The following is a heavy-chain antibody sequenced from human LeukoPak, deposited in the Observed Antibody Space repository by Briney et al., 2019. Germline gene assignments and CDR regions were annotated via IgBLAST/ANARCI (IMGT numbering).Heavy chain of an antibody. CDR3: AKDPGMAVYSYGYNAFDI. D-gene: IGHD5-18*01. J-gene: IGHJ3*02. CDR2: ISYNGHNK. CDR1: GFTFSSYG. Sequence: GRSLRLSCAVSGFTFSSYGMHWVRRAPGKGLEWVAVISYNGHNKYSADSVKSRFTISRDNSKNTLYLQMNSLRAEDTAIYYCAKDPGMAVYSYGYNAFDIWGQGTMVTVSS. V-gene: IGHV3-30*18.